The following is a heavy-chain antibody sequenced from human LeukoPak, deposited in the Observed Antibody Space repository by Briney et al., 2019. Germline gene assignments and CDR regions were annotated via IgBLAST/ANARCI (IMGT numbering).Heavy chain of an antibody. Sequence: SETLSLTCAVYGGSFSSYYWSWIRQPPGEGLEWIGYIFYSGNTKHNPSLKSRVTISVDTSKNQFSLKLTSVTAADTAVYYCARDLYGGNAIDSWGQGTLVTVSS. V-gene: IGHV4-59*01. CDR2: IFYSGNT. CDR1: GGSFSSYY. J-gene: IGHJ4*02. D-gene: IGHD4-23*01. CDR3: ARDLYGGNAIDS.